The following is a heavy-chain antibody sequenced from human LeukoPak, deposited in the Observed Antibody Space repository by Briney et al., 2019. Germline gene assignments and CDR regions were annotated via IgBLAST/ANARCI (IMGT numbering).Heavy chain of an antibody. CDR3: ARAVRGLHYDFWSGYLYYFDY. D-gene: IGHD3-3*01. V-gene: IGHV3-13*01. CDR1: GFTFSTYD. CDR2: IGTAGDT. J-gene: IGHJ4*02. Sequence: GGSLRLSCAASGFTFSTYDMHWVRQAPGKGLEWVSGIGTAGDTFHPGSVKGRFTISRENAKNSLYLQMNSLRAGDTAVYYCARAVRGLHYDFWSGYLYYFDYWGQGALVTVSS.